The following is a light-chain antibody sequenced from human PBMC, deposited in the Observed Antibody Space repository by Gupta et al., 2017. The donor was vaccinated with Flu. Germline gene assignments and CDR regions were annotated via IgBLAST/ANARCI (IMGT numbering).Light chain of an antibody. CDR2: DAS. CDR3: QQRSNGWT. V-gene: IGKV3-11*01. J-gene: IGKJ1*01. Sequence: SPTPLSLSPGERTTRPCSASQSVSSYLAWYQQRPGQAPRLLIYDASNRATGIPARFSGSGSGTDFTLTISSLEPEDIAVYYCQQRSNGWTFGQGTKVEIK. CDR1: QSVSSY.